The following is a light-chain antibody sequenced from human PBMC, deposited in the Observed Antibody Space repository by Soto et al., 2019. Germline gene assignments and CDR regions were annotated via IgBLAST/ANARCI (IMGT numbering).Light chain of an antibody. CDR1: SSNTGAGYV. CDR3: QSYDSRLSAWV. CDR2: GNN. J-gene: IGLJ3*02. V-gene: IGLV1-40*01. Sequence: QTVVTQPPSVSGAPGQRVTISCTGSSSNTGAGYVVHWYQQNPGRAPKLLISGNNKRPSGVPDRFSGSKSGTSASLAITGLQAEDEADYYCQSYDSRLSAWVFGGGTKLTVL.